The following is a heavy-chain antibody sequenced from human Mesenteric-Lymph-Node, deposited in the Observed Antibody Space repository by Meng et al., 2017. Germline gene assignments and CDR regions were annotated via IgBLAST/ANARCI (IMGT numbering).Heavy chain of an antibody. CDR3: AADLCSGGSCHSRKPYYYYGMDV. J-gene: IGHJ6*02. CDR2: IVVGSGNT. D-gene: IGHD2-15*01. CDR1: GFTFTSSA. V-gene: IGHV1-58*02. Sequence: KISCAASGFTFTSSAMQWVRQARGQRLEWIGWIVVGSGNTNYAQKFQERVTITRDMSTSTAYMELSSLRSEDTAVYYCAADLCSGGSCHSRKPYYYYGMDVWGQGTTVTVSS.